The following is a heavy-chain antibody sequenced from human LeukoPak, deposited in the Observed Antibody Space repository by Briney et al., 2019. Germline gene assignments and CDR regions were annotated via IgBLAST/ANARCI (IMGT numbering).Heavy chain of an antibody. J-gene: IGHJ4*02. CDR2: IYPFGTT. V-gene: IGHV4-59*04. D-gene: IGHD3-10*01. Sequence: SETLSLTCTVSGGSISSYYWSWIRQPPGKGLEWVATIYPFGTTYYNPSLKSRVTMSVDTSRNQFSLKLTSVTAADTAIYYCARIDMVRGAKPDFWGQGTLVTVSS. CDR3: ARIDMVRGAKPDF. CDR1: GGSISSYY.